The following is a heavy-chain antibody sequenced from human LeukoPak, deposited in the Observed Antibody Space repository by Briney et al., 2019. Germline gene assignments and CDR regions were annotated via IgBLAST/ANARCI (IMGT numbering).Heavy chain of an antibody. Sequence: GGSLRLSCAASGFTFSSYGMHWVRQAPGKGLEWVAVIWYDGSNKYYADSVKGRFTISRDNSKNTLYLQMNSLRAEDTAVYYCARDKGYSYGNYYYGMDVWGQGTTVIVSS. CDR2: IWYDGSNK. CDR3: ARDKGYSYGNYYYGMDV. D-gene: IGHD5-18*01. CDR1: GFTFSSYG. J-gene: IGHJ6*02. V-gene: IGHV3-33*01.